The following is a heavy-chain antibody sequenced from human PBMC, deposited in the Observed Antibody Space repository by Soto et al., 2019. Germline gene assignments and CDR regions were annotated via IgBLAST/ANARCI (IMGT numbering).Heavy chain of an antibody. D-gene: IGHD3-10*01. Sequence: SETLSLTCTVSGGSISSSSSYWGWIRQPPGKGLEWIGSISYSGSTYYNPSLKSRVTISVDTSKNQFSLKLSSVTAADTAVYYCARHRGIYGSGRYYELDYWGQGTLVTVSS. V-gene: IGHV4-39*01. CDR2: ISYSGST. CDR3: ARHRGIYGSGRYYELDY. J-gene: IGHJ4*02. CDR1: GGSISSSSSY.